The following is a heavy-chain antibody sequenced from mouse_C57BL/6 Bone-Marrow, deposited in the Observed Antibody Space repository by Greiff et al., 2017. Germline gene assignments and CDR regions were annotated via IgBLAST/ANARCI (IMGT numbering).Heavy chain of an antibody. CDR1: GYTFTDYT. CDR3: ARGAVVAHWYFDV. CDR2: INPNNGGT. J-gene: IGHJ1*03. Sequence: EVQLQQSGPELVKPGASVKIPCKASGYTFTDYTLDWVKQSHGKSLEWIGDINPNNGGTIYNQKFKGKATLTVDKSSSTAYMELRSLTSEDTAVYYCARGAVVAHWYFDVWGTGTTVTVSS. V-gene: IGHV1-18*01. D-gene: IGHD1-1*01.